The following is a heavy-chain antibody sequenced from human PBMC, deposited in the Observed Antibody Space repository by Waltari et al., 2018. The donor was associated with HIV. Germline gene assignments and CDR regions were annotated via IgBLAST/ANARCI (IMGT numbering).Heavy chain of an antibody. CDR1: GYTFSGYD. CDR3: ARGGRTGYYYGMDV. Sequence: QVQLAQSGAEVKKPGASVKVSCKASGYTFSGYDINWVRQATGQGLEWMGWMNPNSGNIGYAQKFQGRVTMTKNTSITTVHMELSSLRSEDTAVYYCARGGRTGYYYGMDVWGQGTTVTVSS. CDR2: MNPNSGNI. V-gene: IGHV1-8*01. J-gene: IGHJ6*02. D-gene: IGHD7-27*01.